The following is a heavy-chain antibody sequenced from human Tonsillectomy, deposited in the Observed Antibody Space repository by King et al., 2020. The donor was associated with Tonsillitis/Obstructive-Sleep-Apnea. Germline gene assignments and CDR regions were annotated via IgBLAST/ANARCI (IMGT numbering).Heavy chain of an antibody. D-gene: IGHD2-2*01. CDR1: GGSFSGYY. CDR3: ASASDCSSTSCYGGGWFDP. J-gene: IGHJ5*02. CDR2: INHSGST. V-gene: IGHV4-34*01. Sequence: VQLQQWGAGLLKPSETLSLTCAVYGGSFSGYYWSWIRQPPGKGLEWIGEINHSGSTNYNPSLKSRVPISVDTSKNQFSLKLSSVTAADTAVYYCASASDCSSTSCYGGGWFDPWGQGTLVTVSS.